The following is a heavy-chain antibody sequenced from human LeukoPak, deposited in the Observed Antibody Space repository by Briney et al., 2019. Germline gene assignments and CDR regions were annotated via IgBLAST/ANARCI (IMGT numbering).Heavy chain of an antibody. CDR1: GFTSSSYA. CDR3: AKDRSSSGNFDY. J-gene: IGHJ4*02. V-gene: IGHV3-23*01. D-gene: IGHD3-22*01. CDR2: ISGSGGST. Sequence: PGGSLRLSCAASGFTSSSYAMSWVRQAPGKGLEWVSAISGSGGSTYYADSVKGRFTISRDNSKNTLYLQMNSLRAEDTAVYYCAKDRSSSGNFDYWGQGTLVTVSS.